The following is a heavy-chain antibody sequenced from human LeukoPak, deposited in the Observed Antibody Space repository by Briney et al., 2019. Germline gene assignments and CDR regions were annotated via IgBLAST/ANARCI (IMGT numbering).Heavy chain of an antibody. J-gene: IGHJ3*02. CDR1: GYRFTNYW. CDR3: ASRWIQDGFDI. Sequence: NPGESLNISCKGSGYRFTNYWIGWVRQKPGEGLEWMGIIYPGDSDTRYSPSFQGQVTISADKSISTAYLQWSSPKASDTAMYYCASRWIQDGFDIWGQGTMVTVSS. D-gene: IGHD5-18*01. CDR2: IYPGDSDT. V-gene: IGHV5-51*01.